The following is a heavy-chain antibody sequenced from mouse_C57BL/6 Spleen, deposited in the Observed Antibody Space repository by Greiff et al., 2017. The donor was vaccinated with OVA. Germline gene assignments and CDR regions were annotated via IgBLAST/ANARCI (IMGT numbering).Heavy chain of an antibody. V-gene: IGHV8-12*01. CDR2: IYWDDDK. CDR3: ARNDYDDPFAY. CDR1: GFSLSTSGMC. Sequence: ESGPGILQSSQTLSLTCSFSGFSLSTSGMCVSWIRQPSGKGLEWLAHIYWDDDKRYNPSLKCRLTISKDTSRNQVFLKITSVDTADTATYYGARNDYDDPFAYWGQGTLVTVSA. D-gene: IGHD2-4*01. J-gene: IGHJ3*01.